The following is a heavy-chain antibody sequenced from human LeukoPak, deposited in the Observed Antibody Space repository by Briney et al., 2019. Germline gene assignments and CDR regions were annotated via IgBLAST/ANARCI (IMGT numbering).Heavy chain of an antibody. J-gene: IGHJ3*02. CDR3: AKTYGDFSAFGAFDI. D-gene: IGHD4-17*01. CDR2: ISYDGSNK. V-gene: IGHV3-30*18. CDR1: GFTFSSYG. Sequence: PGGSLRLSCAASGFTFSSYGMHWVRQAPGKGLEWVAVISYDGSNKYYTDSVKGRFTISRDNSKNTLYLQMISLRAEDTAVYYCAKTYGDFSAFGAFDIWGQGTMVTVSS.